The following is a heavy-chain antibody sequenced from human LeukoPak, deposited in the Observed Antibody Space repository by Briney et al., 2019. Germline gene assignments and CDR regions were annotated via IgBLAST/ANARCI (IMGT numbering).Heavy chain of an antibody. CDR3: ARGVVLGQDDAFDI. CDR1: GGSISNYY. V-gene: IGHV4-59*12. J-gene: IGHJ3*02. Sequence: SETLSLTCTVSGGSISNYYWSWIRPPPGKGLEWIVYIFYRGSIDYSPSLQSRVTISVDTSKNHLSLRLTSVTAADTAVYFCARGVVLGQDDAFDIWGRGTMVTVSS. CDR2: IFYRGSI. D-gene: IGHD3/OR15-3a*01.